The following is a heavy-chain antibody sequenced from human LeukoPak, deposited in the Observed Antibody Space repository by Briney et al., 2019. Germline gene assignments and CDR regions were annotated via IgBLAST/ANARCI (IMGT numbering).Heavy chain of an antibody. CDR2: IKSDGSDK. J-gene: IGHJ3*02. Sequence: GGSPRLSCAASGFSLNNYWMMWVRQAPGKGLEWVANIKSDGSDKYYVDSVKGRFTISRDNARNSLFLQMSSLRADDTATYYCATDPPWGSDVFDMWGRGTMVTVSS. V-gene: IGHV3-7*03. CDR1: GFSLNNYW. CDR3: ATDPPWGSDVFDM. D-gene: IGHD7-27*01.